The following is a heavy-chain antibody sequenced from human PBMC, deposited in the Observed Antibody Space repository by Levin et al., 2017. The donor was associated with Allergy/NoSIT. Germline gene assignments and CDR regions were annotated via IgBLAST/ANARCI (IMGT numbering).Heavy chain of an antibody. CDR2: IYWDDDK. Sequence: SGPTLVKPTQTLTLTCTFSGFSLSTSGGGVGWIRQPPGKALEWLALIYWDDDKRYSPSLKSRLTITKDTSKNQVVLTMTNMDPVDTATYYCAHRQVAGPVWYFDYWGQGTLVTVSS. J-gene: IGHJ4*02. V-gene: IGHV2-5*02. CDR3: AHRQVAGPVWYFDY. CDR1: GFSLSTSGGG. D-gene: IGHD6-19*01.